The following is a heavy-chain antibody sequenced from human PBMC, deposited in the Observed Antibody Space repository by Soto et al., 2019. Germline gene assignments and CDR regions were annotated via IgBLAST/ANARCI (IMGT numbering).Heavy chain of an antibody. J-gene: IGHJ5*02. V-gene: IGHV4-30-4*01. CDR2: IYYSGST. Sequence: SLTCTVSGGSISSGDYYWSWIRQPPGKGLEWIGYIYYSGSTYYNPSLKSRVTISVDTSKNQFSLKLSSVTAADTAVYYCARDRGDYSTSGNWFDPWGQGTLVTVSS. CDR1: GGSISSGDYY. D-gene: IGHD2-21*01. CDR3: ARDRGDYSTSGNWFDP.